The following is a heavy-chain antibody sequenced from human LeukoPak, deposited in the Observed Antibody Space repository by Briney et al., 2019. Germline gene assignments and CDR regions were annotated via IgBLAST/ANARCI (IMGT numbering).Heavy chain of an antibody. V-gene: IGHV3-21*01. Sequence: GGSLRLSCAASGFTFSSYSMNWVRQAPGKGLEWVSSISSSGIYIYYADSVKGRFTISRDNAKNSLYLQMNSLRAEDTAVYYCAKVGDYGGNSGYFDYWGQGTLVTVSS. J-gene: IGHJ4*02. CDR1: GFTFSSYS. D-gene: IGHD4-23*01. CDR3: AKVGDYGGNSGYFDY. CDR2: ISSSGIYI.